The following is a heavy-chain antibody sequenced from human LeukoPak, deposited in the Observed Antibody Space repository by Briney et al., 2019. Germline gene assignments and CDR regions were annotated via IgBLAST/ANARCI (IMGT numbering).Heavy chain of an antibody. Sequence: PGGSLRLSCAASGFTFSSYGMHWVRQAPGKGLEWVAVIWYDGSDKYYADSVKGRFTISRDNSKNTLYLQINSLRDEDTVVYYCARAGIAAAQGFAFDYWGQGTLVTVSS. V-gene: IGHV3-33*08. J-gene: IGHJ4*02. D-gene: IGHD6-25*01. CDR2: IWYDGSDK. CDR3: ARAGIAAAQGFAFDY. CDR1: GFTFSSYG.